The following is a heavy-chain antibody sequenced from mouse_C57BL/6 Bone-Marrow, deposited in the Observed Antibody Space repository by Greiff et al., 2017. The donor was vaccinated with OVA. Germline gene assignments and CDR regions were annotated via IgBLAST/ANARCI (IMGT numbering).Heavy chain of an antibody. D-gene: IGHD4-1*01. Sequence: VQVVASGPELVKPGASVKISCKASGYAFSSSWMNWVKQRPGQGLEWIGRIYPGDGDTNYNGKFKGKATLTADKSSSTAYMQLSSLTSEDSAVYFCARAWDKDYWGQGTTLTVSS. CDR3: ARAWDKDY. J-gene: IGHJ2*01. CDR2: IYPGDGDT. CDR1: GYAFSSSW. V-gene: IGHV1-82*01.